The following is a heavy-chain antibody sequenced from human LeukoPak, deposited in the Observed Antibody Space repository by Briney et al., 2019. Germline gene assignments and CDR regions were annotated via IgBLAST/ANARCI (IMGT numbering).Heavy chain of an antibody. Sequence: PGGSLRLSCAASGFTFSSYSMTWVRQAPGKGLEWVSYISSSSSTIYYADSVKGRFTISRDNAKNSLYLQINSLRAEDTAVYYCARDRRSSVKYVYYNWDVWGQGTTVTVSS. CDR3: ARDRRSSVKYVYYNWDV. J-gene: IGHJ6*02. CDR1: GFTFSSYS. CDR2: ISSSSSTI. D-gene: IGHD5-24*01. V-gene: IGHV3-48*04.